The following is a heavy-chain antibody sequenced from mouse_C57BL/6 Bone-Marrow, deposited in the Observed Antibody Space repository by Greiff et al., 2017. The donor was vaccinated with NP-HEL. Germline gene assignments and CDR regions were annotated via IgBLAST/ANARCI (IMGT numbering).Heavy chain of an antibody. V-gene: IGHV2-2*01. Sequence: QVQLQQSGPGLVQPSQSLSITCTVSGFSLTSYGVHWVRQSPGQGLEWLGVIWSGGSTDYNAAFISRLSISKDNSKSQVFFKMNSLQADDTAIYYCARLDWDYWGQGTTLTVSS. CDR2: IWSGGST. D-gene: IGHD4-1*01. J-gene: IGHJ2*01. CDR3: ARLDWDY. CDR1: GFSLTSYG.